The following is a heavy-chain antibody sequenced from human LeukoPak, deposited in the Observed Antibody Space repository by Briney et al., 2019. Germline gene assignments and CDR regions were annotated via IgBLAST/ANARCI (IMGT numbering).Heavy chain of an antibody. J-gene: IGHJ5*02. CDR2: INHSGST. Sequence: SETLSLTCAVYGGSSSGYYWSWIRQPPGKGLEWIGEINHSGSTNYNPSLKSRVTISVDTSKNQSSLKLSSVTAADTAVYYCARGGECTNGVCLNWFDPWGQGTLVTVSS. CDR3: ARGGECTNGVCLNWFDP. CDR1: GGSSSGYY. D-gene: IGHD2-8*01. V-gene: IGHV4-34*01.